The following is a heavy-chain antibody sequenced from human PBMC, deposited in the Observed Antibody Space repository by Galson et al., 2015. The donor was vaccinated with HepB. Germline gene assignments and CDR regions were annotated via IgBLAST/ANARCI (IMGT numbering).Heavy chain of an antibody. D-gene: IGHD6-19*01. Sequence: SVKVSCKASGYTFTSYYMHWVRQAPGQGLEWMGIINPSGGSTSYAQKFQGRVTMTRDTSTSTVYMELSSLRSEDTAVYYCAREGIAVAGKGGFGGYGMDVWGQGTTVTVSS. V-gene: IGHV1-46*01. CDR1: GYTFTSYY. J-gene: IGHJ6*02. CDR2: INPSGGST. CDR3: AREGIAVAGKGGFGGYGMDV.